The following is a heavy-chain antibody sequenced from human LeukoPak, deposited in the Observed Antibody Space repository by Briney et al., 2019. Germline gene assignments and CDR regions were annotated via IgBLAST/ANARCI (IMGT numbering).Heavy chain of an antibody. V-gene: IGHV4-59*01. CDR2: IYYSGST. CDR3: ARVFYREGYSSSWSVFDY. Sequence: SETLSLTCTVSGGSISSYYWSWIRQPPGRGLDWIGYIYYSGSTNYNPSLKSRVTISVDTSKNQFSLKLSSVTAADTAVYYCARVFYREGYSSSWSVFDYWGQGTLVTVSS. D-gene: IGHD6-13*01. J-gene: IGHJ4*02. CDR1: GGSISSYY.